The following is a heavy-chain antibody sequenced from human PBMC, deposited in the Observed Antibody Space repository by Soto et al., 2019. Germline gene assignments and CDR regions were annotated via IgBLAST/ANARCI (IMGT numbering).Heavy chain of an antibody. J-gene: IGHJ4*02. CDR3: AKDGDGGVVAATLLDY. CDR1: GFTFSSYG. D-gene: IGHD2-15*01. V-gene: IGHV3-30*18. Sequence: QVQLVESGGGVVQPGRSLRLSCAASGFTFSSYGMHWVRQAPGKGLEWVAVISYDGSNKYYADSVKGRFTISRDNSKNTLYLQMNSRRAEDTAVYYCAKDGDGGVVAATLLDYWGQGTLVTVSS. CDR2: ISYDGSNK.